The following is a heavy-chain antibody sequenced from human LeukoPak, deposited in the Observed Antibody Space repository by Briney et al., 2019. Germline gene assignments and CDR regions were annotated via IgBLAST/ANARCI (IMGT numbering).Heavy chain of an antibody. D-gene: IGHD3-22*01. V-gene: IGHV4-59*08. CDR3: ARVLRYDSSGYYHLSYYFDY. CDR2: IYYSGST. CDR1: GGSISSYY. J-gene: IGHJ4*02. Sequence: PSETLSLTCTVSGGSISSYYWSWIRQPPGKGLEWIGYIYYSGSTNYNPSLKSRVTISVDTSKNQFSLKLSSVTAADTAVYYCARVLRYDSSGYYHLSYYFDYWGQGTLVTVSS.